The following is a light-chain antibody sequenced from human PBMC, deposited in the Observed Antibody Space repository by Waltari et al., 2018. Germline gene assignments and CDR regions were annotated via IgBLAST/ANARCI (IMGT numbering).Light chain of an antibody. CDR3: CSYAGSYPLGV. CDR1: SSDVGSYNY. CDR2: DVT. Sequence: QSALTQPPSVSGSPGQSVTISCPGTSSDVGSYNYVPWFQQHPGKAPNLMIYDVTKRPSGVPDRFSGSKSGITASLTISGLQADDEADYYCCSYAGSYPLGVFGGGTKLTVL. J-gene: IGLJ3*02. V-gene: IGLV2-11*01.